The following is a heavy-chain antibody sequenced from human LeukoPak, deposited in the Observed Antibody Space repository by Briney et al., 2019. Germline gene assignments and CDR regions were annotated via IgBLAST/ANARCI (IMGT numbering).Heavy chain of an antibody. J-gene: IGHJ4*02. CDR2: IYYSGST. D-gene: IGHD6-19*01. CDR1: GGSISSSSYY. CDR3: ASRIAVAGPAFDY. Sequence: SETLSLTCTVSGGSISSSSYYWGWIRQPPGKGLEWIGSIYYSGSTYYNPSLKSRVTISVDTSKNQFSLKLSSVTAADTAVYYCASRIAVAGPAFDYWGQGTLVTVSS. V-gene: IGHV4-39*01.